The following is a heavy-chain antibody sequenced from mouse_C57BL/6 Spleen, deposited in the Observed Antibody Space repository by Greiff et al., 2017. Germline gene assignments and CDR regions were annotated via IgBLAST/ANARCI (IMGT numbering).Heavy chain of an antibody. CDR3: ARSYDGYFDY. V-gene: IGHV7-3*01. Sequence: EVKVEESGGGLVQPGGSLSLSCAASGFTFTDYYMSWVRQPPGKALEWLGFIRNKANGYTTEYSASVKGRFTISRDNSQSILYLQMNALRAEDSATYYCARSYDGYFDYWGQGTTLTVSS. CDR1: GFTFTDYY. D-gene: IGHD2-3*01. J-gene: IGHJ2*01. CDR2: IRNKANGYTT.